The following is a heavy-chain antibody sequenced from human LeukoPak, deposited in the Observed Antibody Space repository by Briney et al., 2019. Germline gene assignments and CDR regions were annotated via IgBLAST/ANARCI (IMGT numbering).Heavy chain of an antibody. CDR1: GGTCSSYA. D-gene: IGHD4-17*01. CDR3: ARLLNDYGDTSFDY. J-gene: IGHJ4*02. V-gene: IGHV1-69*15. Sequence: SVKVSCKASGGTCSSYAINWVRKAPGQGLEWMGRIIPIFGTANYAQKFQDRVTIIADESTSTAYMQQSSLRSEDTAVDYCARLLNDYGDTSFDYWGQGTLVTVSS. CDR2: IIPIFGTA.